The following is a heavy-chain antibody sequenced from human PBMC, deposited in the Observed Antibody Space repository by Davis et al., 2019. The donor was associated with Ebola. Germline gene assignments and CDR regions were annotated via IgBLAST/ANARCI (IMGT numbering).Heavy chain of an antibody. CDR2: TNKDGTIT. Sequence: HTGGSLRLSCAASGFTFSTYWMHWVRQVPGKGLEWVSRTNKDGTITNYADSVRGRFTISRDNAKNTLSLQMNNLRAENTAIYYCARDLCGMDDYWGPGTLVTVSS. J-gene: IGHJ4*02. CDR1: GFTFSTYW. D-gene: IGHD1-1*01. V-gene: IGHV3-74*01. CDR3: ARDLCGMDDY.